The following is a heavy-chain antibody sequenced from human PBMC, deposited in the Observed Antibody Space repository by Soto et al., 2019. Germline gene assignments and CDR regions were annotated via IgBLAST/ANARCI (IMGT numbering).Heavy chain of an antibody. D-gene: IGHD2-8*02. V-gene: IGHV4-30-2*01. CDR1: GGSISSGGYS. Sequence: SETLSLTCAVSGGSISSGGYSWIRIRQPPGTGLEWIRQINHRGSTHYNPSLKSPVTISVDTSKNQFSLKLTSVTAADTAVYYCAREKITGHFDYWGQGTLVTVSS. CDR2: INHRGST. J-gene: IGHJ4*02. CDR3: AREKITGHFDY.